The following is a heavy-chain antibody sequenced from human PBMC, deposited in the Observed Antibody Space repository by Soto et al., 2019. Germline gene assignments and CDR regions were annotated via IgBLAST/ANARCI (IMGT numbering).Heavy chain of an antibody. CDR1: GYTFISYG. CDR3: ARDPSGGDY. Sequence: ASVKVSCKASGYTFISYGIYWVRQAPGQGLEWMGWIGAYSGDTNYAQKLHDRVTMTTDTSTSTAYMELRSLRSDDTAIYYCARDPSGGDYWGQGTLVTVSS. D-gene: IGHD6-25*01. J-gene: IGHJ4*02. V-gene: IGHV1-18*01. CDR2: IGAYSGDT.